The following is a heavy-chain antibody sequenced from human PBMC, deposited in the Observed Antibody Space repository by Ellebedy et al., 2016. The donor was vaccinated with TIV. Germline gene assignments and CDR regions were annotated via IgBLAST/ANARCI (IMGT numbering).Heavy chain of an antibody. V-gene: IGHV3-48*01. J-gene: IGHJ3*02. Sequence: PGGSLRLSCAASGFTFSTYSMNWVRQAPGKGLEWVSYISSSSSPIYYADSVKGRFTISRDNAKNSLYLQMNSLRAEDTAVYFCARDRSDAFDIWGQGTLVTVSS. CDR1: GFTFSTYS. CDR3: ARDRSDAFDI. CDR2: ISSSSSPI.